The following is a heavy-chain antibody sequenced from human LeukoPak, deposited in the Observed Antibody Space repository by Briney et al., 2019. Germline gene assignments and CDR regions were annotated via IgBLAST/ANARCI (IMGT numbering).Heavy chain of an antibody. Sequence: GGSLRLSCAASGFTFSSYSMNWVRQAPGKGLEWVSSISSSSSYIYYADSVKGRFTISRDNAKNSLYLQMNSLRAEDTAVYYCARERYRAITMVRGVIESWGQGTVVTVSS. CDR3: ARERYRAITMVRGVIES. V-gene: IGHV3-21*01. D-gene: IGHD3-10*01. CDR2: ISSSSSYI. CDR1: GFTFSSYS. J-gene: IGHJ3*02.